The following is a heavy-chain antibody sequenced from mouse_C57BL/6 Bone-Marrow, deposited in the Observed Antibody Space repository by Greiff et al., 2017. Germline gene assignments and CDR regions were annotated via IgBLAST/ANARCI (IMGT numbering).Heavy chain of an antibody. J-gene: IGHJ4*01. Sequence: QVQLQQSGAELVRPGTSVKMSCKASGYTFTNYWIGWAKQRPGHGLEWIGDIYPGGGYTNYTEKFKGKATLTAAPSSSTASMQVSSLTAEEAGIYYGGRWGVWYAMDDWGQGTSVTGSS. D-gene: IGHD2-10*02. CDR3: GRWGVWYAMDD. CDR2: IYPGGGYT. CDR1: GYTFTNYW. V-gene: IGHV1-63*01.